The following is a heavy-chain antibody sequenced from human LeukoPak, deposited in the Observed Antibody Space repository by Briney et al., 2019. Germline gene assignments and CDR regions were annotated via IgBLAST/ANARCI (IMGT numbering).Heavy chain of an antibody. J-gene: IGHJ5*02. D-gene: IGHD3-3*01. CDR3: ARNRGDFWSGYYAPSDNWFDP. CDR2: IYHSGST. V-gene: IGHV4-38-2*01. Sequence: SETLSLTCAVSGYSISSGYYWGWIRQPPGKGLEWIGSIYHSGSTYYNPSLKSRVTISVDTSKNQFSLKLSSVTAADTAMYYCARNRGDFWSGYYAPSDNWFDPWGQGTLVTVPS. CDR1: GYSISSGYY.